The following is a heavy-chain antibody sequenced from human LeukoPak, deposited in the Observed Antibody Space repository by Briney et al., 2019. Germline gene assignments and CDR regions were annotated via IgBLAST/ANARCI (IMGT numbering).Heavy chain of an antibody. CDR3: ARQPANTAAFDI. J-gene: IGHJ3*02. V-gene: IGHV4-59*08. D-gene: IGHD5-18*01. Sequence: SETLSLTCTVSGGSINANYWSWIRQPPGRGLEWIAYVRDNGENNYNPSLKSRVAISVDTANNQISLRLNLVTAADTAIYYCARQPANTAAFDIWGLGTMVTVSS. CDR1: GGSINANY. CDR2: VRDNGEN.